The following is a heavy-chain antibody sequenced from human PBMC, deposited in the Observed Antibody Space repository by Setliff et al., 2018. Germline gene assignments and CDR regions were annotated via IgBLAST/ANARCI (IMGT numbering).Heavy chain of an antibody. CDR2: IYYSGST. CDR3: ARARYSGYVDY. Sequence: SETLSLTCTVSGGSISSGGYYWSWIRQHPGKGLEWIGYIYYSGSTYYNPSLKSRVTISVDTSKNQFSLKLSSVTAADTAAYYCARARYSGYVDYWGQGTLVTVSS. CDR1: GGSISSGGYY. J-gene: IGHJ4*02. V-gene: IGHV4-31*03. D-gene: IGHD5-12*01.